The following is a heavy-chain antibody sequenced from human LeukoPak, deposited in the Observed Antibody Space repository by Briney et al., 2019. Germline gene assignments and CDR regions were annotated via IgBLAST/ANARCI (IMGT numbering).Heavy chain of an antibody. CDR2: IKSDGTGI. V-gene: IGHV3-74*03. D-gene: IGHD3-10*01. J-gene: IGHJ4*02. CDR3: VRGQTIDY. Sequence: GGSLRLSCTASGFTFSDYWMYWVRQAPGKGLVWVSRIKSDGTGILYEDFAEGRFTISRDNAKNALYLQMTSLREEDTAVYYCVRGQTIDYWGKGILVTVSS. CDR1: GFTFSDYW.